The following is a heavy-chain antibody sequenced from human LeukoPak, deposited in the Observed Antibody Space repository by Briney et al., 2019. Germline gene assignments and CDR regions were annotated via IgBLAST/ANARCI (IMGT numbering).Heavy chain of an antibody. CDR1: GGSISSYY. J-gene: IGHJ3*02. CDR3: ARVGGSFNFDI. D-gene: IGHD2-15*01. CDR2: IYYSGST. Sequence: SETLSLTCTVSGGSISSYYWSWIRQPPGKGLEWIGYIYYSGSTNYNPSLKSRVTISVDTSKNQFSLKLSSVTAADTAVYYCARVGGSFNFDIWGQGTMVTVSS. V-gene: IGHV4-59*01.